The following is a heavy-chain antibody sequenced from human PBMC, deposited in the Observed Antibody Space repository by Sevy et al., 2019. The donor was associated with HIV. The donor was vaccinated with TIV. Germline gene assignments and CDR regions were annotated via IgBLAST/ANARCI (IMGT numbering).Heavy chain of an antibody. CDR2: IRSKANSYAT. Sequence: GGSLRLSCAASGFTFSGSAMHWVRQASGKGLEWVGRIRSKANSYATAYAASVKGRFTISRDDSKNTVYLQMNSLKTEDTAVYYCTRHEDIVVVPAAIEFFWFDPWGQGTLVTVSS. D-gene: IGHD2-2*02. CDR3: TRHEDIVVVPAAIEFFWFDP. CDR1: GFTFSGSA. J-gene: IGHJ5*02. V-gene: IGHV3-73*01.